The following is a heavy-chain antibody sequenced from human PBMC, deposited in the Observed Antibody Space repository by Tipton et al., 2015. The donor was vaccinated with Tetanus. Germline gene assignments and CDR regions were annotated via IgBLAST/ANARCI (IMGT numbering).Heavy chain of an antibody. CDR1: GGSISRYY. D-gene: IGHD1-14*01. CDR3: ARGRKYFDY. J-gene: IGHJ4*02. CDR2: IYYSGST. Sequence: GLAKPSETLSLTCTVSGGSISRYYWSWIRQPPGKGLEWIGYIYYSGSTNYNPSLKSRVTISVDTSKNQFSLKLSSVTAADTAVYYCARGRKYFDYWGQGTLVTVSS. V-gene: IGHV4-59*01.